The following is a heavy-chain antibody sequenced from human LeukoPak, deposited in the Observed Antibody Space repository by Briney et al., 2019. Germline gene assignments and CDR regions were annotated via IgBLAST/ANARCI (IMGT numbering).Heavy chain of an antibody. CDR1: GFTFSSYA. V-gene: IGHV3-23*01. J-gene: IGHJ4*02. CDR3: AKDGVKKITMIVVDTYYFDY. D-gene: IGHD3-22*01. CDR2: ISGSGGST. Sequence: PGGSLRLSCAASGFTFSSYAMSWVRQAPGKGLEWVSAISGSGGSTYYADSVKGRFTISRDNSKNTLYLQMNSLRAEDTAVYYCAKDGVKKITMIVVDTYYFDYWGQGTPVTVSS.